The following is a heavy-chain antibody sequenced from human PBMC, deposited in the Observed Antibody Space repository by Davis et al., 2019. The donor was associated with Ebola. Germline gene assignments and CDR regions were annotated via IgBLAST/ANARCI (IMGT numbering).Heavy chain of an antibody. V-gene: IGHV3-30-3*01. CDR3: ARDAVLVWSYVGAFDT. CDR2: ISYDGSNK. Sequence: PGGSLRLSCAASGFTFSSYAMHWVRQAPGKGLEWVAVISYDGSNKYYADSVKGRFSVSRDDSKNMLYLQMNSLRHEDTAIYYCARDAVLVWSYVGAFDTWGQGTLVTVSS. J-gene: IGHJ4*02. D-gene: IGHD3-3*01. CDR1: GFTFSSYA.